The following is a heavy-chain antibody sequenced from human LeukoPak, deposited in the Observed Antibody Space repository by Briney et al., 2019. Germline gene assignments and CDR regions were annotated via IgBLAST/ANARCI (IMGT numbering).Heavy chain of an antibody. J-gene: IGHJ4*02. CDR2: IYYSGST. V-gene: IGHV4-59*01. CDR1: GVSIRNYY. CDR3: AGDSVGFDS. D-gene: IGHD1-26*01. Sequence: PSETLSLTCTVSGVSIRNYYWNWIRQPPGKGLEWIGLIYYSGSTNYNPPLTSRVTISVDTSKNQFSLKLRSVTAADTAVYYCAGDSVGFDSWGQGTLVTVSS.